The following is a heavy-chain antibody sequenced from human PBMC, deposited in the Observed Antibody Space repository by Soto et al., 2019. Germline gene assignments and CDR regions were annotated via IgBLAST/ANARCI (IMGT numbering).Heavy chain of an antibody. CDR3: ARGYCTTTICDPWFDP. CDR2: IYPGDSDT. CDR1: GYTFTGYW. J-gene: IGHJ5*02. Sequence: GESLKIFCRGSGYTFTGYWIAWVRQMPGKGLEWMGIIYPGDSDTRYSPSFQGQVTISADKSITTAYLQWSSLKASDTAMYYCARGYCTTTICDPWFDPWGQGTLVTVSS. D-gene: IGHD2-2*01. V-gene: IGHV5-51*01.